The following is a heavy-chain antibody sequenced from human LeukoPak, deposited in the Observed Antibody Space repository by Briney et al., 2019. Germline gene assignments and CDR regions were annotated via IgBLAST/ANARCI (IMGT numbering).Heavy chain of an antibody. J-gene: IGHJ4*02. CDR3: ARDRITVAATETSFDY. CDR2: ISSSGNTI. CDR1: GFTFSSYE. D-gene: IGHD6-19*01. V-gene: IGHV3-48*03. Sequence: GGSLRLSCAASGFTFSSYEMNWVRQAPGKGLEWVSYISSSGNTIYYADSVKGRFTISRDNAKNSLYLQMNSLRAEDTAVYYCARDRITVAATETSFDYWGQGTLVTVSS.